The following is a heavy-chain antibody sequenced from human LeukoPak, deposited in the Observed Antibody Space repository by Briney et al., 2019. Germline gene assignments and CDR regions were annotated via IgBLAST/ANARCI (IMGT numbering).Heavy chain of an antibody. D-gene: IGHD5-18*01. J-gene: IGHJ5*02. CDR2: IIPILGIA. Sequence: SVKVSCKASGGTFSSYAISWVRQAPGQGLEWMGRIIPILGIANYAQKFQGRVTITADKSTSTAYMELSSLRSEDTAVYYCAHRYGEQYNWFDPWGQGTLVTVSS. CDR3: AHRYGEQYNWFDP. CDR1: GGTFSSYA. V-gene: IGHV1-69*04.